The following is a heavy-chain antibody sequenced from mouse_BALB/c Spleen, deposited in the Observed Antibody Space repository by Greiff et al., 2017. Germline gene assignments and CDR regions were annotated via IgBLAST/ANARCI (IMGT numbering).Heavy chain of an antibody. CDR3: AMNDYDVRGYYFDY. D-gene: IGHD2-4*01. V-gene: IGHV1-7*01. CDR1: GYTFTSYW. J-gene: IGHJ2*01. Sequence: VKLQESGAELAKPGASVKMSCKASGYTFTSYWMHWVKQRPGQGLEWIGYINPSTGYTEYNQKFKDKATLTADKSSSTAYMQLSSLTSEDSAVYYCAMNDYDVRGYYFDYWGQGTTRTVSS. CDR2: INPSTGYT.